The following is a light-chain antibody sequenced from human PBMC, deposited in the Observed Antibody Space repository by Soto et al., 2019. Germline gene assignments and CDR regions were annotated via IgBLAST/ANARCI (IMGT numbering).Light chain of an antibody. J-gene: IGLJ2*01. CDR2: EDS. CDR1: SSDVGGYNY. CDR3: SSYTSRSTLV. Sequence: QSALTQPASVSGSPGQSITISCTGTSSDVGGYNYVSWYQQHPGKAPKLVIYEDSNRPSGVSNRFSGSKSGNTASLTISGLQAEEEADYYCSSYTSRSTLVFGGGTKLTVL. V-gene: IGLV2-14*01.